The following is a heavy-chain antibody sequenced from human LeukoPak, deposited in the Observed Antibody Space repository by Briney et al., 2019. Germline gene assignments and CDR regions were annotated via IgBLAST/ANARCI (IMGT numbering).Heavy chain of an antibody. CDR1: GFTFSSYG. D-gene: IGHD3-10*01. Sequence: PGGSLRLSCAASGFTFSSYGMHWVRQAPGKGLEWVAVISYDGSNKYYADSVKGRFTISRDNSKNTLYLQMNSLRAEDTAVYYCALLWFGELFGQNYYGMDVWGQGTTVTVSS. V-gene: IGHV3-30*03. CDR2: ISYDGSNK. J-gene: IGHJ6*02. CDR3: ALLWFGELFGQNYYGMDV.